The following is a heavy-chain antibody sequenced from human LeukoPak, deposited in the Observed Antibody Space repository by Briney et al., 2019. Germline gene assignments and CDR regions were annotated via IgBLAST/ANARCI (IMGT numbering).Heavy chain of an antibody. J-gene: IGHJ4*02. CDR3: ATSLGEFTFAN. V-gene: IGHV3-33*08. Sequence: GRSLRLSCAASGFTFRSFAMHWVRQAPGKGLEWVVVIWYDGSNKYYAESVKGRFTISRDDSKNTLYLQMNSLRVEDTAVYYCATSLGEFTFANWGQGTLVTVSS. CDR2: IWYDGSNK. CDR1: GFTFRSFA. D-gene: IGHD2/OR15-2a*01.